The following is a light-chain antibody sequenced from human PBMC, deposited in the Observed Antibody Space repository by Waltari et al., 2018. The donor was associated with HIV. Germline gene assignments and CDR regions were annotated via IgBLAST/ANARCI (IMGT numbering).Light chain of an antibody. CDR1: SSDVGGYNY. CDR3: SSYTSSNTLPYV. V-gene: IGLV2-14*03. J-gene: IGLJ1*01. CDR2: DVS. Sequence: QSALTQPASVSGSPGQSITISCTGTSSDVGGYNYVSWYHQHPGKAPKLMIYDVSNWPSGVSNRFSGSKSGNTASLTISGLQAEDEADYYCSSYTSSNTLPYVFGTGTKVTVL.